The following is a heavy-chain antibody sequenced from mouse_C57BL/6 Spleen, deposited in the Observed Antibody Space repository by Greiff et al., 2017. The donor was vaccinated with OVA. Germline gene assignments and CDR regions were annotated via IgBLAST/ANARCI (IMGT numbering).Heavy chain of an antibody. CDR1: GFNIKDYY. Sequence: EVQLQQSGAELVRPGASVKLSCTASGFNIKDYYMHWVKQRPEQGLEWIGRIDPEDGDTEYAPKFQGTATMTADTSSNTAYLQLSSLTSEDTSVYYCSTIVPDYFVSPYCFFDVGGTGTPVTVSS. V-gene: IGHV14-1*01. J-gene: IGHJ1*03. D-gene: IGHD1-1*01. CDR3: STIVPDYFVSPYCFFDV. CDR2: IDPEDGDT.